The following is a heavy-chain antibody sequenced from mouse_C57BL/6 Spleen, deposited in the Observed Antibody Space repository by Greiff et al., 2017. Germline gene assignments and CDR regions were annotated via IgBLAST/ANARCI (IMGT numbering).Heavy chain of an antibody. J-gene: IGHJ1*03. CDR3: ARVLNWDWYFDV. V-gene: IGHV2-2*01. CDR1: GFSLTSYG. CDR2: IWSGGST. Sequence: VKLVESGPGLVQPSQSLSITCTVSGFSLTSYGVHWVRQSPGKGLEWLGVIWSGGSTDYNAAFISRLSISKDNSKSQVFFKMNSLQADDTAIYYCARVLNWDWYFDVWGTGTTVTVSS. D-gene: IGHD4-1*01.